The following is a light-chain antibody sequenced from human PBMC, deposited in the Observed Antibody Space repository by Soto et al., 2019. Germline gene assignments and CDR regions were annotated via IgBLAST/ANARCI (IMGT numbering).Light chain of an antibody. CDR3: QQSYSTPYT. J-gene: IGKJ2*01. CDR1: QSISSY. V-gene: IGKV1-39*01. CDR2: AAS. Sequence: DIQITQSPSSLSASVGDRVTITCRASQSISSYLNWYQQKPGKAPELLIYAASSLQSAVPSRFSGSGSGADFALTISSLQHEDFETYYCQQSYSTPYTFRHGTKVDIK.